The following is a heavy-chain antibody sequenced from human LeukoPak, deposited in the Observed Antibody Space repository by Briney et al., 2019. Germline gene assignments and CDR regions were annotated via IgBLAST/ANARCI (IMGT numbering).Heavy chain of an antibody. V-gene: IGHV4-34*01. J-gene: IGHJ4*02. CDR3: ARRVVAATIDY. CDR1: GGSFSGYY. D-gene: IGHD2-15*01. CDR2: INHSGST. Sequence: SETLSLTCAVYGGSFSGYYWSWIRQPPGKGLEWIGEINHSGSTNYNPSLKSRVTISVDTSKNQFSLKLSSVTAADTAVYYCARRVVAATIDYWGQGTPVTVSS.